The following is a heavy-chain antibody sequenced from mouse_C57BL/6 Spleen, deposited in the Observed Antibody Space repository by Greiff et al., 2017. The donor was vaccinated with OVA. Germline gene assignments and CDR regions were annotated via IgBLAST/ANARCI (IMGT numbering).Heavy chain of an antibody. D-gene: IGHD2-3*01. CDR1: GFTFSDYG. J-gene: IGHJ3*01. CDR3: ARSEIYDGYPACFAY. V-gene: IGHV5-17*01. CDR2: ISSGSSTI. Sequence: EVQLVESGGGLVKPGGSLKLSCAASGFTFSDYGMHWVRQAPEKGLEWVAYISSGSSTIYYADTVKGRFTISRDNAKNTLFLQMTSLRSEDTALYYCARSEIYDGYPACFAYWGQGTLGTVSA.